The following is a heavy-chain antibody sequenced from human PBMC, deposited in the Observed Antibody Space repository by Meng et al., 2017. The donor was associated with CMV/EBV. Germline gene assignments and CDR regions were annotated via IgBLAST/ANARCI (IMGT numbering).Heavy chain of an antibody. Sequence: GGSLRLSCAASEFTSSTYWIHWVRQAPGKGLVWVSRIDSDGSTTSYADSVKGRFTISRDNAKKTLYLQMNSLRADDTAVYYCASGGGSYYGYWGQGTLVTVSS. CDR2: IDSDGSTT. CDR3: ASGGGSYYGY. CDR1: EFTSSTYW. D-gene: IGHD1-26*01. V-gene: IGHV3-74*01. J-gene: IGHJ4*02.